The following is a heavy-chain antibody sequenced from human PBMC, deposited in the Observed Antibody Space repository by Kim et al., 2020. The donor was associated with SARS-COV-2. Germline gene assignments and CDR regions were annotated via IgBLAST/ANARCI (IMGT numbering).Heavy chain of an antibody. CDR2: ISSSGSTI. V-gene: IGHV3-48*03. Sequence: GGSLRLSCAASGFTFSSYEMNWVRQAPGKGLEWVSYISSSGSTIYYADSVKGRFTISRDNAKNSLYLQMNSLRAEDTAVYYCARDVREYSSPELYYYYYYMDVWGKGTTVTVSS. CDR1: GFTFSSYE. CDR3: ARDVREYSSPELYYYYYYMDV. D-gene: IGHD6-6*01. J-gene: IGHJ6*03.